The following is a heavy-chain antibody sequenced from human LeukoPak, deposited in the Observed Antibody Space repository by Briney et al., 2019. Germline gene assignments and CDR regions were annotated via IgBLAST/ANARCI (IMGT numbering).Heavy chain of an antibody. CDR2: IIPILNIT. CDR3: ARDDDRAREIDY. Sequence: ASVKVSCKASRGTFSKYAISWVRQAPAQGLEWMGRIIPILNITHYAQKFQGRVTIAADKSTSTAYMELSSLRSEDTAVYYCARDDDRAREIDYWGQGTLVTVSS. D-gene: IGHD3-22*01. CDR1: RGTFSKYA. V-gene: IGHV1-69*04. J-gene: IGHJ4*02.